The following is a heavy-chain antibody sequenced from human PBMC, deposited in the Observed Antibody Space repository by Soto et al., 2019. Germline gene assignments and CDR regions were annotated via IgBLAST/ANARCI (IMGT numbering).Heavy chain of an antibody. D-gene: IGHD6-13*01. CDR2: INSDGSST. Sequence: PWGSLRLSCAASGFTFSSYWMHWVRQAPGKGLVWVSRINSDGSSTSYADSVKGRFTISRDNAKNTLYLQMNSLRAEDTAVYYCARSRVGGSSWYGWVPMDVWGQGTTVTVSS. V-gene: IGHV3-74*01. CDR1: GFTFSSYW. J-gene: IGHJ6*02. CDR3: ARSRVGGSSWYGWVPMDV.